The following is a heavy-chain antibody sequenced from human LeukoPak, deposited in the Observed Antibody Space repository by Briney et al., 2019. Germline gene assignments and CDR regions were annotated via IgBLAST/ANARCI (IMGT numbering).Heavy chain of an antibody. CDR3: ARTRSSGYDAFDI. CDR2: INHSGST. D-gene: IGHD6-19*01. Sequence: PPETLSLTCALYGGSFSGYYWSWIRQPPGEGREWIGEINHSGSTNYNPSLKSRVTISVDTSKNQFSLKLSSVNAADTAVYYCARTRSSGYDAFDIWGQGTMVTVSS. J-gene: IGHJ3*02. CDR1: GGSFSGYY. V-gene: IGHV4-34*01.